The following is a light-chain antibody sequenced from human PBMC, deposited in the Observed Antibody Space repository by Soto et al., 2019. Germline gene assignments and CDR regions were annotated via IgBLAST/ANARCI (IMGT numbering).Light chain of an antibody. CDR1: QSVSSSY. V-gene: IGKV3-20*01. J-gene: IGKJ1*01. CDR3: QQYGSSHRT. CDR2: GAS. Sequence: EIVLTQSPGTLSLSPGERATLSCRASQSVSSSYLAWYQQKPGQAPRLLIYGASSRATGIPDRFSASGSGTDFTLTISRLEAEDFAVYYCQQYGSSHRTFGQGTKVEIK.